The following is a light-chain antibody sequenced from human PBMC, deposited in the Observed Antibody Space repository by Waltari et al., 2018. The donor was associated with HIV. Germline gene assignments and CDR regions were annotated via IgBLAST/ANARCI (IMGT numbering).Light chain of an antibody. CDR1: SSDVGGYDY. Sequence: QSALTQTASVSGSPGQSITISCTGTSSDVGGYDYVSWYQQHPGKAPKLMIYDVSNRPSGVSDRFSGSKSGNTASLTISGLQADDEADYYCSSYTSSSLVIFGGGTKLTVL. J-gene: IGLJ2*01. V-gene: IGLV2-14*03. CDR2: DVS. CDR3: SSYTSSSLVI.